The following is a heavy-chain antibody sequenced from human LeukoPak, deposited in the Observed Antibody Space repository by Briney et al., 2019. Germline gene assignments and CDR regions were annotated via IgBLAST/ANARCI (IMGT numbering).Heavy chain of an antibody. D-gene: IGHD3-16*02. CDR2: VDYSGSI. V-gene: IGHV4-59*01. CDR1: GGSISRNS. J-gene: IGHJ3*02. Sequence: SETLSLICTVSGGSISRNSRNWIRQSPGEGLEWIGYVDYSGSINYNPSLTSRVTISLDTSKNQFFLTLTSVTGADTAVYYCARGNRRNDYVWASYRYSGDVFDIWGQGTIVTVSS. CDR3: ARGNRRNDYVWASYRYSGDVFDI.